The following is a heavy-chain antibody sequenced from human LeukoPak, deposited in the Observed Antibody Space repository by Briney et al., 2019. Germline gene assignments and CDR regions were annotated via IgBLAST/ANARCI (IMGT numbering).Heavy chain of an antibody. CDR1: GYTFTSYA. Sequence: ASVKVSCKASGYTFTSYAMHWVRQAPGQRLEWMGWINAGNGNTKYSQKFQGRVTVTRDTSASTAYMELSSLRSEDTAVYYCVREGYYDSSGYLGYWGQGTLVTVSS. V-gene: IGHV1-3*01. D-gene: IGHD3-22*01. CDR3: VREGYYDSSGYLGY. CDR2: INAGNGNT. J-gene: IGHJ4*02.